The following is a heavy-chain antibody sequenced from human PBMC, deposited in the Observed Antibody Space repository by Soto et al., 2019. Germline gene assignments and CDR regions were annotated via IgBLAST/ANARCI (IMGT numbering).Heavy chain of an antibody. CDR1: GGSINNYY. J-gene: IGHJ4*02. D-gene: IGHD3-22*01. CDR2: IYYAGTT. V-gene: IGHV4-59*08. CDR3: ARLGGYYQALDS. Sequence: QVQLQESGPGLVKPSETLLLTCSVSGGSINNYYWSWIRQPPGKGLEFIGYIYYAGTTTYNPSVKSRVTISVDMSKNQFSLKLSSVTAADTAVYYCARLGGYYQALDSWGQGTLVTVSS.